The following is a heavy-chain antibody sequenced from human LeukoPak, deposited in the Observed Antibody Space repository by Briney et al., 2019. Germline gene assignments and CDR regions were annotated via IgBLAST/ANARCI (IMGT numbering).Heavy chain of an antibody. Sequence: SETLSLTCTVSGGSMSNSYLTWVRQPAGKGLDWIGRMYVSGTTNYNPSLRSRVSMSIDSSNNQFSLRLGSVTAADTAVYYCARENYYDSSGYSEGMDVWGQGTTVTVS. CDR1: GGSMSNSY. CDR3: ARENYYDSSGYSEGMDV. V-gene: IGHV4-4*07. D-gene: IGHD3-22*01. CDR2: MYVSGTT. J-gene: IGHJ6*02.